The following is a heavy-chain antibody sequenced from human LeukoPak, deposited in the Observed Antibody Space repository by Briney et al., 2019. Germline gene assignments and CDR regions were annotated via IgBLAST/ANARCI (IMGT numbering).Heavy chain of an antibody. CDR3: ARDQRGDSGSYLPYGMDV. CDR1: GGSISSSSYY. Sequence: SETLSLTCTVSGGSISSSSYYWGWIRQPPGKGLEWIGSIYYSGSTYYNPSLKSRVTISVDTSKNQFSLKLSSVTAADTAVYYCARDQRGDSGSYLPYGMDVWGQGTTVTVSS. V-gene: IGHV4-39*07. D-gene: IGHD3-10*01. CDR2: IYYSGST. J-gene: IGHJ6*02.